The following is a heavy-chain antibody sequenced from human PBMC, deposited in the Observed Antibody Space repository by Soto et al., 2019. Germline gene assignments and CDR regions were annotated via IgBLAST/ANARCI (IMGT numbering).Heavy chain of an antibody. D-gene: IGHD3-3*01. Sequence: ASETLSLTCTVSGGSMRGYSWSWIRQTPGEGLEWIGYVSHSGRTDYSPSLKNRVTISLDMSKNHFALHVNSVDPADTAVYYCARVAMENYHDMWSGSTSSALDVWGQGTTVTVSS. J-gene: IGHJ6*02. CDR2: VSHSGRT. V-gene: IGHV4-59*13. CDR1: GGSMRGYS. CDR3: ARVAMENYHDMWSGSTSSALDV.